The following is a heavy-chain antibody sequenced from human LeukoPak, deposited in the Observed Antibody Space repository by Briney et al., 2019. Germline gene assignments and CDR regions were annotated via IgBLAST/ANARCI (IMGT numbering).Heavy chain of an antibody. CDR2: INSRSNYK. V-gene: IGHV3-21*01. CDR1: GFSFTTYT. D-gene: IGHD1-26*01. Sequence: GGSLRLSCATSGFSFTTYTMNWVRQAPGKGLEWVSSINSRSNYKYYADSVKGRFTISRDNAKNSLILQMNSLRIEDSAIYYCAREDGIVGTTSAFDIWGQGAMVTVSS. CDR3: AREDGIVGTTSAFDI. J-gene: IGHJ3*02.